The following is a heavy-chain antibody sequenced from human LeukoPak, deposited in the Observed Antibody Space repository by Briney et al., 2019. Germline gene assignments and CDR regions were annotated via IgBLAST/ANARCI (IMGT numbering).Heavy chain of an antibody. J-gene: IGHJ6*02. Sequence: ASVKVSCKASGGTFSSYAINWVRQATGQGLEWMGWMNPNSGNTGYAQKFQGRVTMTRNTSISTAYMELSSLRSEDTAVYYCARRSGYFYYYYGMDVWGQGTTVTVSS. CDR1: GGTFSSYA. D-gene: IGHD3-3*01. V-gene: IGHV1-8*02. CDR2: MNPNSGNT. CDR3: ARRSGYFYYYYGMDV.